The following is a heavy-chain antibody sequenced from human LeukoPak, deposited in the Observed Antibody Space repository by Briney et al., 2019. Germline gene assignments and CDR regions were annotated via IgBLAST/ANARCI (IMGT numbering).Heavy chain of an antibody. CDR3: AKDEYSSGWYPMDY. D-gene: IGHD6-19*01. Sequence: GGSLRLSCAASGFTFSSYGMHWVRQDPGKGLEWVAVIWYDGSNKYYADSVKGRFTISRDNSKNTLYLQMNSLRAEDTAVYYCAKDEYSSGWYPMDYWGQGTLVTVSS. CDR1: GFTFSSYG. J-gene: IGHJ4*02. V-gene: IGHV3-33*06. CDR2: IWYDGSNK.